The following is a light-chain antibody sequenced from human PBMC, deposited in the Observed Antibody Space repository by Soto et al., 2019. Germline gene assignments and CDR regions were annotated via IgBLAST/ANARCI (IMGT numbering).Light chain of an antibody. J-gene: IGLJ3*02. V-gene: IGLV6-57*04. CDR3: QSYGV. CDR1: SGSIASNY. Sequence: NFMLTQPPSVSESPGKTVTISCTRTSGSIASNYVQWYQQRPDSAPTTLIYGDNLRPSGVPDRFSGSIDTSSNSVSLTISGLKTEDEADYYCQSYGVFGGRTKLTVL. CDR2: GDN.